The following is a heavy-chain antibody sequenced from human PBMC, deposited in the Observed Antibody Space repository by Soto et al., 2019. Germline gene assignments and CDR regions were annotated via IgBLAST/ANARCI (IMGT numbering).Heavy chain of an antibody. V-gene: IGHV3-23*01. CDR1: GFTFSTYA. J-gene: IGHJ4*02. CDR3: AKDRNYPRDQFHY. D-gene: IGHD1-7*01. CDR2: ISANGQGI. Sequence: GGSLRLSCAASGFTFSTYALSWVRKAPGKGLEWVSAISANGQGIYYADSVRGRFTISRDNSKNTIFLHMDSLRAEDTAVYYCAKDRNYPRDQFHYWGQGTLVTVSS.